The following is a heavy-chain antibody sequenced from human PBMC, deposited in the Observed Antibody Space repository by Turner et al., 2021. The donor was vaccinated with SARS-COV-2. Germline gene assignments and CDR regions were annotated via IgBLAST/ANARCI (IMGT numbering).Heavy chain of an antibody. Sequence: EVLQSGSGGGWVQPGGSLRLSCSAFGFTFSSYTMVWVRQAPGKGLEWISSISSSSSYIYYADSVKGRFTISRDNAKNSLYLQMNILRAEDTAVFYCARQGDYYDSSGYYPDAFDIWGQGTMVTVSS. J-gene: IGHJ3*02. CDR2: ISSSSSYI. V-gene: IGHV3-21*01. CDR3: ARQGDYYDSSGYYPDAFDI. CDR1: GFTFSSYT. D-gene: IGHD3-22*01.